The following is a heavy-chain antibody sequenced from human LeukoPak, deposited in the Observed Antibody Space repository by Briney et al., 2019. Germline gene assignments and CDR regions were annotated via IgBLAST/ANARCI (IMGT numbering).Heavy chain of an antibody. CDR1: GFTFDDYA. Sequence: GRSLRLSCAASGFTFDDYAMHWVRQAPGKGLEWVSGISWNSGSIGYADSVKGRFTISRDNAKNSLYLQMNSLRAEDTALYYCAKDIWVGATPLGAFDIWGQGTMVTVSS. CDR2: ISWNSGSI. D-gene: IGHD1-26*01. V-gene: IGHV3-9*01. J-gene: IGHJ3*02. CDR3: AKDIWVGATPLGAFDI.